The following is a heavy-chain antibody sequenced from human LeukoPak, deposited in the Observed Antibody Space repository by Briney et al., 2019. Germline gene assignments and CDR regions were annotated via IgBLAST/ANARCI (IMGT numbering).Heavy chain of an antibody. CDR3: ARDQVVTANYYYYYYYMDV. CDR1: GGSISSSSYY. CDR2: IYYSGST. D-gene: IGHD2-21*02. Sequence: SETLSLTRTVSGGSISSSSYYWGWIRQPPGKGLEWIGSIYYSGSTYYNPSLKSRVTISVDTSKNQFSLKLSSVTAADTAVYYCARDQVVTANYYYYYYYMDVWGKGTTVTVSS. V-gene: IGHV4-39*07. J-gene: IGHJ6*03.